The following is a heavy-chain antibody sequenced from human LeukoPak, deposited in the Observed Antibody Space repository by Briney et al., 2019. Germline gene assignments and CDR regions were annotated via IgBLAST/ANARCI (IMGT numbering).Heavy chain of an antibody. CDR2: IIPILGIA. D-gene: IGHD4-23*01. CDR1: GGTFSSYA. J-gene: IGHJ2*01. CDR3: ARAEDDYGGKVGTWYFDL. V-gene: IGHV1-69*04. Sequence: SVKVSCKASGGTFSSYAISWGRQAPGQGLDWMGRIIPILGIANYAQKFQGRVTITADKSTSTAFMELSTLRSEDTAVYYCARAEDDYGGKVGTWYFDLWGRGTLVTVFS.